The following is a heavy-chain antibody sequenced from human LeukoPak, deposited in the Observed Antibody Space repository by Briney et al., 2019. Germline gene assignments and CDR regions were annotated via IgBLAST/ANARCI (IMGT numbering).Heavy chain of an antibody. CDR1: GYTFTSYG. CDR3: ARDLDDYGDYGEAYYYMDV. D-gene: IGHD4-17*01. V-gene: IGHV1-18*01. J-gene: IGHJ6*03. CDR2: ISAYNGNT. Sequence: ASVKVSCKASGYTFTSYGISWVRQAPGQGLEWMGWISAYNGNTNYAQKLQGRVTMTTDTSTSTAYMELRSLRSDDTAVYYCARDLDDYGDYGEAYYYMDVWGKGTTVIVSS.